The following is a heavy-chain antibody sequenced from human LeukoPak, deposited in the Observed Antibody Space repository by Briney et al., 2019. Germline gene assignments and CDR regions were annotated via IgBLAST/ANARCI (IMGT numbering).Heavy chain of an antibody. CDR2: IIPIFGTA. CDR3: ASRGLSSSYYDFWSGQGSFDY. Sequence: ASVKVSCKASGDTFITYTFSWVRQAPGQGLEWMGGIIPIFGTANYAQKFQGRVTITADESTSTAYMELSSLRSEDTAVYYCASRGLSSSYYDFWSGQGSFDYWGQGTLVTVSS. D-gene: IGHD3-3*01. CDR1: GDTFITYT. V-gene: IGHV1-69*13. J-gene: IGHJ4*02.